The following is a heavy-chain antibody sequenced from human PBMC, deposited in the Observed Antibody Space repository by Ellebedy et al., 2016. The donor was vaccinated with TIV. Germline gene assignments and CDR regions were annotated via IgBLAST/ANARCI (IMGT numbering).Heavy chain of an antibody. D-gene: IGHD3-9*01. CDR2: ISYDGSNK. V-gene: IGHV3-30-3*01. CDR3: ARGNLRGYFDWFLDY. CDR1: GFTFSSYA. Sequence: GGSLRLSCAASGFTFSSYAMHWVRQAPGKGLEWVAVISYDGSNKYYADSVKGRFTISRDNSKNTLYLQMNSLRAEDTAVYYCARGNLRGYFDWFLDYWGQGTLVTVSS. J-gene: IGHJ4*02.